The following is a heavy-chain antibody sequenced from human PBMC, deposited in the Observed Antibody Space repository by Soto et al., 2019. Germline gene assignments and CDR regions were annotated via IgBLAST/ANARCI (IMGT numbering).Heavy chain of an antibody. CDR2: IWYDGSNK. CDR3: ARDKWGGAAAGQAPKYHYYYYYYMDV. V-gene: IGHV3-33*01. CDR1: GFTFSSYG. Sequence: GGSLRLSCAASGFTFSSYGMHWVRQAPGKGLEWVAVIWYDGSNKYYADSVKGRFTISRDNSKNTLYLQMNSLRAEDTAVYYCARDKWGGAAAGQAPKYHYYYYYYMDVWGKGTTVTVSS. J-gene: IGHJ6*03. D-gene: IGHD6-13*01.